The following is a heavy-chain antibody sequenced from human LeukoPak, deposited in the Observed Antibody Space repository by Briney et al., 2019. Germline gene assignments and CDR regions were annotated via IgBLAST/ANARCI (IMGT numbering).Heavy chain of an antibody. CDR2: ITPLFGSE. CDR1: GGTFKNNA. J-gene: IGHJ3*01. D-gene: IGHD2-8*01. CDR3: ARGRLMVTGFDL. V-gene: IGHV1-69*05. Sequence: GASVKVSCKASGGTFKNNALNWVRQAPGQGLEWMGGITPLFGSEHNAQRFQGRVTITTDESTSTAYMELSSLTSEDTAVYFCARGRLMVTGFDLWGQGTMVTVSS.